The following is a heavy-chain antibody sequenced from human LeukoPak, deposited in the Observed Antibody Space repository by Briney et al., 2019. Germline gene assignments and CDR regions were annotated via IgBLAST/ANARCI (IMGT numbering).Heavy chain of an antibody. V-gene: IGHV3-15*01. CDR2: IKSKSDGGTI. D-gene: IGHD6-19*01. CDR3: AREGSSGWSYGMDV. Sequence: GGSLRLSCVGSGFTFSDAWMSWVRQAPGKGLEWVGRIKSKSDGGTIDYAAPVKGRFTISRDDSRNTLYLQMNSLRAEDTAVYYCAREGSSGWSYGMDVWGQGTTVTVSS. CDR1: GFTFSDAW. J-gene: IGHJ6*02.